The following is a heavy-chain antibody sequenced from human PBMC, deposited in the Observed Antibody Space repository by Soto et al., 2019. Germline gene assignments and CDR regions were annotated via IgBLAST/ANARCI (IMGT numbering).Heavy chain of an antibody. Sequence: HPGGSLRLSCAPSGFIFSNYAMGWVRQARGKGLEWVSAISGSGADTYYTESVKGRFTISRDNFKNTLYLQMNSLRAEDTAVYYCAKDTGRGGGSVFDYWGQGTLVTVSS. V-gene: IGHV3-23*01. CDR1: GFIFSNYA. J-gene: IGHJ4*02. CDR2: ISGSGADT. CDR3: AKDTGRGGGSVFDY. D-gene: IGHD2-15*01.